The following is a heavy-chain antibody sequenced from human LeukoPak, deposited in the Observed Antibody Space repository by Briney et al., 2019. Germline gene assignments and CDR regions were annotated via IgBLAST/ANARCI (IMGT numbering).Heavy chain of an antibody. CDR3: ASFGARGYDSSGYFLGY. V-gene: IGHV4-30-2*01. J-gene: IGHJ4*02. Sequence: TLSLTCTVSGGSISSGGYYWSWIRQPPGKGLEWIGYIYHSGSTYYNPSLKSRVTISVDRSKNQFSLKLSSVTAADTAVYYCASFGARGYDSSGYFLGYWGQGTLVTVSS. CDR1: GGSISSGGYY. CDR2: IYHSGST. D-gene: IGHD3-22*01.